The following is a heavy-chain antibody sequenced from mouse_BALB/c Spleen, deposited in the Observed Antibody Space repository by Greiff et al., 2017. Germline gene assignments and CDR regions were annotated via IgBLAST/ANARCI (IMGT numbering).Heavy chain of an antibody. CDR2: IWGDGST. V-gene: IGHV2-6-7*01. CDR1: GFSLTGYG. CDR3: ARDGRSLAY. Sequence: VQLKESGPGLVAPSQSLSITCTVSGFSLTGYGVNWVRQPPGKGLEWLGMIWGDGSTDYYSALMSRLSISKENSKSQVFLKMNSLQTDDAAMYYCARDGRSLAYWGQGTLVTVSA. J-gene: IGHJ3*01.